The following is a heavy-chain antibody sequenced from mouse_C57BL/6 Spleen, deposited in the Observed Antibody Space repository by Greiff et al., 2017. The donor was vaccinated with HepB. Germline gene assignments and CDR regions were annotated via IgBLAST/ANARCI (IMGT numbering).Heavy chain of an antibody. CDR2: ISDGGSYT. J-gene: IGHJ4*01. CDR3: AREGEFHYAMDY. V-gene: IGHV5-4*03. Sequence: DVKLVESGGGLVKPGGSLKLSCAASGFTFSSYAMSWVRQTPEKRLEWVATISDGGSYTYYPDNVKGRFTISRDNAKNNLYLQMSHLKSEDTAMYDCAREGEFHYAMDYWGQGTSVTVSS. CDR1: GFTFSSYA.